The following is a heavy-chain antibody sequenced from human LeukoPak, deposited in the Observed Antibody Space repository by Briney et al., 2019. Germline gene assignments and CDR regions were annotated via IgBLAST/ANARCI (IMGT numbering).Heavy chain of an antibody. J-gene: IGHJ6*03. V-gene: IGHV3-7*01. CDR1: GFTFSSYW. Sequence: GGSLRLSCAPSGFTFSSYWMSWVRQAPGKGLEWVANIKKDGSEKYYVDSVRGRFTISRDNAKNLVYLQMNSLRAEDTAVYYCARDEGSAILGYYYYYMDVWGKGTTVTVSS. D-gene: IGHD2-2*02. CDR3: ARDEGSAILGYYYYYMDV. CDR2: IKKDGSEK.